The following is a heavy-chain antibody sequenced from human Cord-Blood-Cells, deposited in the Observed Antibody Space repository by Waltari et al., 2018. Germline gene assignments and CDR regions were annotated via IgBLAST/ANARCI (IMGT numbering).Heavy chain of an antibody. CDR2: ISAYNGNT. Sequence: QVQLVQSGAEVKKPGASVKVSCKASGYTFTSYGISWVRQAPGQGLEWMGWISAYNGNTNYAQKLQGRVTMTTDTSTSTAYMELRSLRSDDTAVYYWARDLRTYYDILTGYYNAEYFQHWGQGTLVTVSS. V-gene: IGHV1-18*01. J-gene: IGHJ1*01. CDR3: ARDLRTYYDILTGYYNAEYFQH. D-gene: IGHD3-9*01. CDR1: GYTFTSYG.